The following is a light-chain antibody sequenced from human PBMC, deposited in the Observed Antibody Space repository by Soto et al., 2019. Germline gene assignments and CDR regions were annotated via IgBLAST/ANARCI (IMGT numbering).Light chain of an antibody. J-gene: IGLJ3*02. V-gene: IGLV1-40*01. CDR1: SCNIGSGYD. CDR3: QSYDTSLRGWV. CDR2: GNN. Sequence: QSSLTQPPAVAGAPGQRVTISCTGSSCNIGSGYDVHWYQHLPGTAPKLLIYGNNNRPSGVPDRFSGSKSGTSVSLAITGLQAEDEANYYCQSYDTSLRGWVFGGGTKVTVL.